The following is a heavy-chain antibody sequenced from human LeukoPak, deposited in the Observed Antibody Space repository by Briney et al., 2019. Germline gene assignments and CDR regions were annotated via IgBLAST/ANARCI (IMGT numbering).Heavy chain of an antibody. Sequence: GGTLRLSCAASGLTFSSYGMSWVRQAPGKGLERVSSISSSSSYIFHADSVKGRFTMSRDNAKKSLFLQMNSLRAEDTAVYYCARDYGDYEPGRHHYYYYYMDVWGKGTTVTISS. CDR2: ISSSSSYI. J-gene: IGHJ6*03. D-gene: IGHD4-17*01. CDR3: ARDYGDYEPGRHHYYYYYMDV. CDR1: GLTFSSYG. V-gene: IGHV3-21*01.